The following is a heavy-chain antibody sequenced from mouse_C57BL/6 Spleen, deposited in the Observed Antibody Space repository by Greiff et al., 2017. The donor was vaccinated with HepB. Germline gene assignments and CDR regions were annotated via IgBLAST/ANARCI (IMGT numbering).Heavy chain of an antibody. CDR2: IHPNSGST. CDR3: ARWVDYYGSSFHFDY. Sequence: QVQLQQPGAELVKPGASVKLSCKASGYTFTSYWMHWVKQRPGQGLEWIGMIHPNSGSTNYNEKFKSKATLTVDKSSSTAYMQLSSLTSEDSAVYYCARWVDYYGSSFHFDYWGQGTTLSLL. CDR1: GYTFTSYW. D-gene: IGHD1-1*01. V-gene: IGHV1-64*01. J-gene: IGHJ2*01.